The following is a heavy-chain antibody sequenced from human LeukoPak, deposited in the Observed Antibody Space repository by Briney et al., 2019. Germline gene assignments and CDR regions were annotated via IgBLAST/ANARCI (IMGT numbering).Heavy chain of an antibody. V-gene: IGHV1-69*04. J-gene: IGHJ2*01. CDR2: IIPILGLP. D-gene: IGHD1-26*01. CDR3: ARDREVGSTTEGFWYFDL. Sequence: PAASVKVSCKASGGTFSSDYVSWVRQAPGQGLEWMGRIIPILGLPNYAHKFQGRITMTADKSATTAYMELSSLTSEDTAVYYCARDREVGSTTEGFWYFDLWGRGTLVTVSS. CDR1: GGTFSSDY.